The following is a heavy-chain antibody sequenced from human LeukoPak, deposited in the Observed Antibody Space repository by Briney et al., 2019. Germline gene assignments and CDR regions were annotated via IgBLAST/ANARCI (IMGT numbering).Heavy chain of an antibody. V-gene: IGHV4-59*08. D-gene: IGHD3-22*01. CDR2: IYYSGST. Sequence: ASDTLSLTCTVSGGSISSYYWSWIRQPPGKGLEWIGYIYYSGSTNYNPSLKSRVTISVDTSKNQFSLKLSSVTAADTAVYYCARLFADYYDSSGYYPFDYWGQGTLVTVSS. CDR3: ARLFADYYDSSGYYPFDY. CDR1: GGSISSYY. J-gene: IGHJ4*02.